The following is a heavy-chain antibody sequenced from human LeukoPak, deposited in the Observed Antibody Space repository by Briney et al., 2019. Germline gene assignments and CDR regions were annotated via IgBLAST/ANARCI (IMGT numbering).Heavy chain of an antibody. V-gene: IGHV3-72*01. D-gene: IGHD2-15*01. CDR2: SRNKARSYTT. CDR3: VRVGLCSDGSCPPLDF. CDR1: GFTFSDHY. Sequence: PGGSLRLSCAASGFTFSDHYMDWVRQAPGKGLEWVGRSRNKARSYTTEYAASVKGRFTITRLESNNALYLQMDSLKTEDTAVYHCVRVGLCSDGSCPPLDFWGQGTLVTVSS. J-gene: IGHJ4*02.